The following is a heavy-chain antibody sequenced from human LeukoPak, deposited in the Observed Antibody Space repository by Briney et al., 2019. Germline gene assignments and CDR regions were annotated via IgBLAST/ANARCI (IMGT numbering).Heavy chain of an antibody. D-gene: IGHD2-2*01. CDR1: GGSFSGYY. V-gene: IGHV4-34*01. CDR2: INHSGSP. Sequence: SETLSLTCAVYGGSFSGYYWSWIRQPPGKGLEWIGEINHSGSPNYNPSLKSRVTISVDTSKNQFSLKLSSVTAADTAVYYCARGGPDIVVVPAARLHYYYYGMDVWGKGTTVTVSS. J-gene: IGHJ6*04. CDR3: ARGGPDIVVVPAARLHYYYYGMDV.